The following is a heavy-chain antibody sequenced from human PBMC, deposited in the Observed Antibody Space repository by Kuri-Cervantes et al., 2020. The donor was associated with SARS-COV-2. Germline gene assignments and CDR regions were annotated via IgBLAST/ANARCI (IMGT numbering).Heavy chain of an antibody. D-gene: IGHD4-17*01. CDR3: ATNDYGVSYMDV. J-gene: IGHJ6*03. CDR2: INSDGIST. CDR1: GFTFSSYW. V-gene: IGHV3-74*01. Sequence: GESLKISCAASGFTFSSYWMHWVRQAPGKGLVWVSRINSDGISTIYADSVKGRFTISRDNAKNTLYLRTNSLRAEDTALYHCATNDYGVSYMDVWGKGTTVTVSS.